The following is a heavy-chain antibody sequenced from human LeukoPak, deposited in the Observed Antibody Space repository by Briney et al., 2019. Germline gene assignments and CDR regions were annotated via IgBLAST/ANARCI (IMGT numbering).Heavy chain of an antibody. V-gene: IGHV4-31*03. J-gene: IGHJ5*02. CDR2: IYYSGST. Sequence: SSETLSLTCTVSGGSISSGGYYWIWIRQPPGKGLEWIGYIYYSGSTYYNPSLKSRVTISVDTSKNQYSLKLSSVTAADTAVYYCSTTPNTLSNWFDPWGQGTLVTVSS. D-gene: IGHD4/OR15-4a*01. CDR1: GGSISSGGYY. CDR3: STTPNTLSNWFDP.